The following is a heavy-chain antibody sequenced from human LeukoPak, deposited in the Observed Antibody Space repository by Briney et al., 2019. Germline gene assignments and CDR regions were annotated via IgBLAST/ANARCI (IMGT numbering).Heavy chain of an antibody. D-gene: IGHD3-16*01. Sequence: GGSLRLSCAASGFSFSNYWMHWVRQAPGKGLVWVSGLNSDGSTTIYADSVKGRFTISRDNAKNTLYLQMSSLRAADTAVYYCERDFGGYWGQGTLVTVSS. CDR1: GFSFSNYW. CDR2: LNSDGSTT. J-gene: IGHJ4*02. V-gene: IGHV3-74*01. CDR3: ERDFGGY.